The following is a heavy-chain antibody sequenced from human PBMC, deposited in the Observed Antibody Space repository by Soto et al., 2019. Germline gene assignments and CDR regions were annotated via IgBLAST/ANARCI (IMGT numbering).Heavy chain of an antibody. CDR3: ARGGYAYYGDYSVY. CDR1: GGTFSSYA. Sequence: QVQLVQSGAEVKKPGSSVKVSCKASGGTFSSYAISWVRQAPGQGLEWMGGIIPIFGTANYAQKFQGRVTITADESTSTAYMGLSSLRSEDTAVYYCARGGYAYYGDYSVYWGQGTLVTVSS. CDR2: IIPIFGTA. V-gene: IGHV1-69*12. D-gene: IGHD3-16*01. J-gene: IGHJ4*02.